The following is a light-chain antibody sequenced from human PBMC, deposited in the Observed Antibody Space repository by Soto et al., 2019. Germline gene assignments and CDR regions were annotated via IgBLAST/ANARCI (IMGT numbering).Light chain of an antibody. Sequence: DIVLTQTPLSLSVTPGQPASISCKSSQSLLHSDGKTYFYWYLQKPGQPPQLLIYEVSNRFSGVSDRFRGGGAGTSFTLKISRVEAEDVGVYHGRQSVQLPWTFSQGTKVEIK. CDR2: EVS. CDR1: QSLLHSDGKTY. CDR3: RQSVQLPWT. J-gene: IGKJ1*01. V-gene: IGKV2D-29*01.